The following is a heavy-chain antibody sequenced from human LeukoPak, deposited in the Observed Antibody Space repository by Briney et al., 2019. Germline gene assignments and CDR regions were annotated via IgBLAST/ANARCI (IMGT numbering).Heavy chain of an antibody. V-gene: IGHV1-46*01. D-gene: IGHD5-24*01. Sequence: ASVKVSCKAFGYTFTSNYMHWVRQAPGQGPEWMGVISPSGGSTTYAQKFQGGLTLTRDMSASTDYLELSSLRSEDTAVYYCARDNSVRDEAWWFNPWGQGTLVTVSS. CDR2: ISPSGGST. J-gene: IGHJ5*02. CDR1: GYTFTSNY. CDR3: ARDNSVRDEAWWFNP.